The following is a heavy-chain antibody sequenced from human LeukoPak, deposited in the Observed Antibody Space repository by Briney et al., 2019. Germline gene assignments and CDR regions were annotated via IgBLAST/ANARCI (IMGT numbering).Heavy chain of an antibody. CDR3: ARVAPGHDIGRGYFDY. CDR2: ITSNSGTI. J-gene: IGHJ4*02. V-gene: IGHV3-48*01. D-gene: IGHD2-21*01. CDR1: GFTFSIYS. Sequence: GGSLRLSCAASGFTFSIYSMNWVRQAPGKGLEWISYITSNSGTIYYTDSVEGRFTISRDNAKNSLYLQMNSLRAEDTAVYYCARVAPGHDIGRGYFDYWGQGTLVTVSS.